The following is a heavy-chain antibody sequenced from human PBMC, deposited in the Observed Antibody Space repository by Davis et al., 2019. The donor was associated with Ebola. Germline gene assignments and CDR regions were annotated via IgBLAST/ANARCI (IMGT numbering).Heavy chain of an antibody. CDR1: GFTFSDYY. CDR2: ISSSGSTI. Sequence: GESLKISCAASGFTFSDYYMSWIRQAPGKGLEWVSYISSSGSTIYYADSVKGRFTISRDNAKNSLYLQMNSLRAEDTAVYYCAGGGYCSSTSCYNYYYGMDVWGQGTTVTVSS. D-gene: IGHD2-2*02. CDR3: AGGGYCSSTSCYNYYYGMDV. J-gene: IGHJ6*02. V-gene: IGHV3-11*01.